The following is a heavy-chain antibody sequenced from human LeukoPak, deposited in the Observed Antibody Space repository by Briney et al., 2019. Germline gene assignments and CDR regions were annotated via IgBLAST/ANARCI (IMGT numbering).Heavy chain of an antibody. CDR2: ITGSGGTT. CDR3: TKWGGYDGLTGYYDSDC. D-gene: IGHD3-9*01. CDR1: GFTFSNYA. J-gene: IGHJ1*01. V-gene: IGHV3-23*01. Sequence: PGGSLRLSCAASGFTFSNYAMSWVRQAPGKGLEWVSAITGSGGTTWYADSVKGHFTISRDNSKNTLYLQMNSLGAEDTAVYYCTKWGGYDGLTGYYDSDCWGQGTLVTVSS.